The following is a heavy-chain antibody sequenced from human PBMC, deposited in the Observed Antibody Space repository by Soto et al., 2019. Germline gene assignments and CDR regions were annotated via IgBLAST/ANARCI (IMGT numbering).Heavy chain of an antibody. CDR2: IYYSGST. Sequence: SETLSLTCTVSGGSISSGGYYWSWIRQHPGKGLEWIGYIYYSGSTYYNPSLKSRVTISVDTSKNQFSLKLSSVTAADTAVYYCARGPYCSSTSCHQSTDYYYYYMDVWGKGTTVTVSS. CDR3: ARGPYCSSTSCHQSTDYYYYYMDV. J-gene: IGHJ6*03. CDR1: GGSISSGGYY. V-gene: IGHV4-31*03. D-gene: IGHD2-2*01.